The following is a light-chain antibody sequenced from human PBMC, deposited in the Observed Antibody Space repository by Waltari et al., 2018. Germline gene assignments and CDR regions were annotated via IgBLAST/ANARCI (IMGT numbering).Light chain of an antibody. J-gene: IGLJ3*02. CDR3: SAWDSNLSAWV. Sequence: QAGLPQPPSVSKALRQTATLTCTGNSNNVGNQGAAWLQQHQGHPPKLLSYRNNNRPSGVSDISSSPWSGNTSSLTITGLQPEDEADYYCSAWDSNLSAWVFGGGTKLSVL. CDR1: SNNVGNQG. CDR2: RNN. V-gene: IGLV10-54*01.